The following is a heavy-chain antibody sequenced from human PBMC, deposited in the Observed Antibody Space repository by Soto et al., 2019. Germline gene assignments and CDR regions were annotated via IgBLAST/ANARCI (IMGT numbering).Heavy chain of an antibody. CDR2: IIPILGIA. Sequence: SVKVSCKASGGTFSSYTISWVRQAPGQGLEWMGRIIPILGIANYAQKFQGRVTITADKSTSTAYMELSSLRSEDTAVYYCARGPQQLGNYYYYYYMDVWGKGTTVTVS. V-gene: IGHV1-69*02. CDR1: GGTFSSYT. CDR3: ARGPQQLGNYYYYYYMDV. J-gene: IGHJ6*03. D-gene: IGHD6-13*01.